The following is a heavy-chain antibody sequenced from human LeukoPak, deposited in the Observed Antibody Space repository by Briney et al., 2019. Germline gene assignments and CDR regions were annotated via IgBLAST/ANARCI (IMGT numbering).Heavy chain of an antibody. CDR3: ASVGGSYDGTGYLDY. D-gene: IGHD3-22*01. V-gene: IGHV3-53*01. J-gene: IGHJ4*02. CDR1: GFIVGNSY. Sequence: GGSLRLSCAASGFIVGNSYMSWVRQAPGKGLEWVSVICSDGSTYYADLVKGRFTISRDNSKNTLYLQMNTLRAEDTAVYYCASVGGSYDGTGYLDYWGQGTLVTVSS. CDR2: ICSDGST.